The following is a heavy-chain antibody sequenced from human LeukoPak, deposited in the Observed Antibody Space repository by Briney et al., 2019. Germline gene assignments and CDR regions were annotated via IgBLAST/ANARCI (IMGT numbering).Heavy chain of an antibody. CDR2: VHSSGDI. D-gene: IGHD3-16*01. V-gene: IGHV4-61*02. Sequence: SETLSLTCSVSGVSITSGSYYWGWIRQSAGKGLEWIGRVHSSGDIYHNAAFRSRAAVSGDVSKNQFSLQLNSVTAADTAVYYCARGASPKDAVFFDYWGQGALITVSS. CDR3: ARGASPKDAVFFDY. J-gene: IGHJ4*02. CDR1: GVSITSGSYY.